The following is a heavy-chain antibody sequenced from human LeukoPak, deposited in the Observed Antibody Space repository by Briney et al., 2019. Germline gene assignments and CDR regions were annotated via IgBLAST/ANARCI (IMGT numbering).Heavy chain of an antibody. Sequence: ASVKVSCKASGYTFTTYPMNWVRQAPGQGLEWMGWINTNTGNPTYAQGFPGRFVFSWDKSVNTAYLQISSVKTEDTAVYYCARGPDITVFGVHFDFWGQGTLVTVSS. CDR2: INTNTGNP. J-gene: IGHJ4*02. V-gene: IGHV7-4-1*02. CDR1: GYTFTTYP. D-gene: IGHD3-3*01. CDR3: ARGPDITVFGVHFDF.